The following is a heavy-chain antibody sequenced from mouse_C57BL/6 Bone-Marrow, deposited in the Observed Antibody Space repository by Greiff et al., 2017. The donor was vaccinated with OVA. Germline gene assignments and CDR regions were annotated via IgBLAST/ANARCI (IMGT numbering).Heavy chain of an antibody. J-gene: IGHJ3*01. CDR3: ARRGSFAY. CDR1: GYTFTSYG. V-gene: IGHV1-81*01. Sequence: VMLVESGAELARPGASVKLSCKASGYTFTSYGISWVKQRTGQGLEWIGEIYPRSGNTYYNEKFKGKATLTADKSSSTAYMELRSLTSEDSAVYFCARRGSFAYWGQGTLVTVSA. CDR2: IYPRSGNT.